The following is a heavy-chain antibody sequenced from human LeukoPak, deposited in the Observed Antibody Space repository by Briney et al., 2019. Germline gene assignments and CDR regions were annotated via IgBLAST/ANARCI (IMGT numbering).Heavy chain of an antibody. CDR2: INHEGRGI. CDR1: GFTFSNYY. D-gene: IGHD6-19*01. J-gene: IGHJ4*02. CDR3: VAGSGWIFDY. Sequence: GGSLRLSCATSGFTFSNYYMAWVRQAPEKGLEWVAIINHEGRGIHYVDSVKGRFTISRDNAKSSVYLQMNSLRADDTSVYYCVAGSGWIFDYWGQGTLVTVSS. V-gene: IGHV3-7*01.